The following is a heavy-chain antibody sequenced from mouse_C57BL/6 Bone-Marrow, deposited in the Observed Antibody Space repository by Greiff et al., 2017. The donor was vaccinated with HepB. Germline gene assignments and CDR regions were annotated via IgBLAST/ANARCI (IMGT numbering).Heavy chain of an antibody. CDR2: ISGGGGNT. J-gene: IGHJ1*03. Sequence: EVKLMESGGGLVKPGGSLKLSCAASGFTFSSYTMSWVRQTPEKRLEWVATISGGGGNTYYPDSVKGRFTISRDNAKNTLYLQMSSLRSEDTALYYCARQTSVTTVVPDCYFDVWGTGTTVTVSS. V-gene: IGHV5-9*01. CDR1: GFTFSSYT. D-gene: IGHD1-1*01. CDR3: ARQTSVTTVVPDCYFDV.